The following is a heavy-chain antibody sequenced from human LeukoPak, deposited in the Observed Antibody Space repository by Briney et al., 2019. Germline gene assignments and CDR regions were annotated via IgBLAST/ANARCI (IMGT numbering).Heavy chain of an antibody. Sequence: ASVKVSCKASGYTFTSYDINWVRQATGQGLEWMGWMNPNSGNTGYAQKFQGRVTMTRNTSISTAYMELSSLRSEDTAVYYCARGVLRYFNWLPADDAFDIWGQGTMVTVSS. D-gene: IGHD3-9*01. V-gene: IGHV1-8*01. CDR2: MNPNSGNT. J-gene: IGHJ3*02. CDR3: ARGVLRYFNWLPADDAFDI. CDR1: GYTFTSYD.